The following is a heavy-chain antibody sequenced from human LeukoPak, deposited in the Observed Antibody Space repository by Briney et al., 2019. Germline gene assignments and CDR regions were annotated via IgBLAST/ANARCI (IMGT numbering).Heavy chain of an antibody. D-gene: IGHD6-19*01. V-gene: IGHV3-21*06. Sequence: GRSLRLSCAASVFTLSRYIMNCVPRAPAGGVGWVSSINGRINYIYYTDSVKGRFPIRRDNPKTSPYLNRNRLRAQHPALKPGARGVAGDWGEPFDVWGQGTMVTVSS. CDR1: VFTLSRYI. CDR2: INGRINYI. CDR3: ARGVAGDWGEPFDV. J-gene: IGHJ3*01.